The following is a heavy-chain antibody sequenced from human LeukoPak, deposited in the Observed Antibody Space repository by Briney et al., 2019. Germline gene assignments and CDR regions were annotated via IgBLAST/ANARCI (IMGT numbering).Heavy chain of an antibody. Sequence: GRSLRLSCAASGFTFSSYGMHWVRQAPGKGLEWVAVISYDGSNKYYADSVKGRFTIYRDNSKNTLYLQMNSLRAEDTAVYYCAKDPRDYYDSSGYYYRWFYFDYWGQGTLVTVSS. D-gene: IGHD3-22*01. CDR3: AKDPRDYYDSSGYYYRWFYFDY. J-gene: IGHJ4*02. V-gene: IGHV3-30*18. CDR2: ISYDGSNK. CDR1: GFTFSSYG.